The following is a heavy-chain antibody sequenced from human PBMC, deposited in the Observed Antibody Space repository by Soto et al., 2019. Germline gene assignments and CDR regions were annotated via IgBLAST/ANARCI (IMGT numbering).Heavy chain of an antibody. CDR3: ARVKAYNWFDP. J-gene: IGHJ5*02. V-gene: IGHV1-3*01. Sequence: RASVKVSCKASGYTFTSYAMHWVRQAPGQRLEWMGWINAGNGNTKYSQKFQGRVTITRDTSASTAYMELSSLRSEDTAVYYCARVKAYNWFDPWGQGTLVTVSS. CDR2: INAGNGNT. CDR1: GYTFTSYA.